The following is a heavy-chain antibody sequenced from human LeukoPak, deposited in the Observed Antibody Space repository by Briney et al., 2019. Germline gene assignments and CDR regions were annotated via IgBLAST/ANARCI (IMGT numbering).Heavy chain of an antibody. D-gene: IGHD4-17*01. CDR1: GFTFSSYA. J-gene: IGHJ3*02. Sequence: GGSLRLSCAASGFTFSSYAMHWVRQAPGKGLEWVAVISYDGSNKYYADSVKGRFTISRDNSKNTLYLQTNSLRAEDTAVYYCAKDGGYGDSPDAFDIWGQGTMVTVSS. V-gene: IGHV3-30*04. CDR2: ISYDGSNK. CDR3: AKDGGYGDSPDAFDI.